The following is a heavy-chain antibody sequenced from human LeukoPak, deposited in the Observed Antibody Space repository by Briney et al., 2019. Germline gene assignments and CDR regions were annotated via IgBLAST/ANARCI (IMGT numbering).Heavy chain of an antibody. J-gene: IGHJ4*02. D-gene: IGHD2-2*01. CDR3: TTGRGPAALV. V-gene: IGHV3-15*01. CDR1: GFTFSNAW. Sequence: GGSLRLSCAASGFTFSNAWMSWVRQAPGKGLEWAGRIKSKTDGGTTDYAAPVKGRFTISRDDSKNTLYLQMNSLKTEDTAVYYCTTGRGPAALVWGQGTLVTVSS. CDR2: IKSKTDGGTT.